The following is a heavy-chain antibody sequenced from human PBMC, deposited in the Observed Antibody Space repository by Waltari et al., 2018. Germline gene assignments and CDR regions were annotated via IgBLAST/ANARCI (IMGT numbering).Heavy chain of an antibody. J-gene: IGHJ2*01. CDR3: ARGYCGGDCSSSARYVDI. Sequence: EEQLVESGGGLIQPGGSLRLSCAASGFTFSSYGMSWVRQAPGKGLEWGSYITNSGATHYADSLVGRFIVSRDNAKSSLYLQMNSLRAEDTALYYCARGYCGGDCSSSARYVDIWGRGTLVSVSS. V-gene: IGHV3-48*04. CDR2: ITNSGAT. CDR1: GFTFSSYG. D-gene: IGHD2-21*02.